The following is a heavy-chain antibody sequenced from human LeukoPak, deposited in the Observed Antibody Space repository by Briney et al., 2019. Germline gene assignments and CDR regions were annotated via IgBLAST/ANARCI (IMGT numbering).Heavy chain of an antibody. J-gene: IGHJ4*02. CDR2: IYTGDSDT. D-gene: IGHD3-22*01. CDR1: GSRFTSYW. V-gene: IGHV5-51*01. CDR3: ARLGDSRDFDY. Sequence: GGSLEISCQGSGSRFTSYWIGWVRQVPGKGLEGMGIIYTGDSDTRYSPSFQGQVTISADKSISTAYLQWSSLKASDTAMYYCARLGDSRDFDYWGQGTLVTVSS.